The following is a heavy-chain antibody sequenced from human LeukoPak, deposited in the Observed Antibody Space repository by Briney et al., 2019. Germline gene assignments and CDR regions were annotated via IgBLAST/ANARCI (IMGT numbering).Heavy chain of an antibody. D-gene: IGHD3-22*01. CDR1: GFTFSSYA. J-gene: IGHJ3*02. Sequence: GGSLRLSCAASGFTFSSYAMSWVRQAPGKGLEWVSAISGSGGSTYYADSVKGRFTISRDNSKNTLYLQMNSLRAEDTAVYYCAKGLTYYYDSSGLVDIWGQGTMVTVSS. V-gene: IGHV3-23*01. CDR2: ISGSGGST. CDR3: AKGLTYYYDSSGLVDI.